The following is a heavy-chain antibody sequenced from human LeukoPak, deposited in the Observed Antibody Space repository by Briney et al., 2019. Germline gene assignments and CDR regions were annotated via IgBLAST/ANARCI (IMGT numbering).Heavy chain of an antibody. CDR1: GFTFDDYA. CDR2: ISWNSGSI. D-gene: IGHD3-22*01. V-gene: IGHV3-9*01. Sequence: PGGSLRLSCAASGFTFDDYAMHRVRQAPGKGLEWVSGISWNSGSIGYADSVKGRFTISRDNAKNSLYLQMNSLRAEDTALYYCAKDIRYYDSSGYYYYYYGMDVWGQGTTVTVSS. J-gene: IGHJ6*02. CDR3: AKDIRYYDSSGYYYYYYGMDV.